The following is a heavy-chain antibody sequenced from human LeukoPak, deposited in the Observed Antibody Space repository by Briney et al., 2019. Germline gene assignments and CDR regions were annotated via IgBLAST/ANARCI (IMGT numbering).Heavy chain of an antibody. V-gene: IGHV3-30*01. D-gene: IGHD6-6*01. CDR2: ISYDGSNK. CDR3: ARGGWIAARPRTAFDI. Sequence: PGGSLRLSCAASGFTFSSYAMHWVRQAPGKGLEWVAVISYDGSNKYYADSVKGRFTISRDNSKNTLYLQMNSLRAEDTAVYYCARGGWIAARPRTAFDIWGQGTMVTVSS. J-gene: IGHJ3*02. CDR1: GFTFSSYA.